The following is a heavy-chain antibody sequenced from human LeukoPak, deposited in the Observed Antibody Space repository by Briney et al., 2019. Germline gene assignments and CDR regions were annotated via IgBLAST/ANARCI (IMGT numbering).Heavy chain of an antibody. J-gene: IGHJ5*02. D-gene: IGHD6-13*01. CDR2: ISWNSGSI. Sequence: SLRLSCAASGFTFDDYAMHWVRQAPGKGLEWVSGISWNSGSIGYADSVKGRFTISRDNAKNSLYLQMNSLRAEDTALYYCAKAAGTSWFDPWGQGTLVTVSS. CDR1: GFTFDDYA. V-gene: IGHV3-9*01. CDR3: AKAAGTSWFDP.